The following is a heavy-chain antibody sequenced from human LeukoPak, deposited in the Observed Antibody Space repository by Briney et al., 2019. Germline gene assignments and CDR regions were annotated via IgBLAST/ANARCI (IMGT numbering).Heavy chain of an antibody. Sequence: PGGSLRLSCAASGFTFSDYYMTWIRQAPGKGLEWVSYISSSSSYTNYADSEKGRFTISRDNAKNSLYLQMNSLRAEDTAVYYCARIGGFGELSWGQGTLVTVSS. CDR1: GFTFSDYY. J-gene: IGHJ5*02. D-gene: IGHD3-10*01. CDR3: ARIGGFGELS. CDR2: ISSSSSYT. V-gene: IGHV3-11*03.